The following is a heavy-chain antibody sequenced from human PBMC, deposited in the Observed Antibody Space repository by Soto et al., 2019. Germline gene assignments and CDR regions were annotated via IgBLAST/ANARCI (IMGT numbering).Heavy chain of an antibody. V-gene: IGHV4-34*01. Sequence: QVQLQQWGAGLLKPSETLSLTCAGYGGSFSGYYWSWIRQPPGKGLEWIGEINHSGSTNYNPSLKSRVTISVDTSKNQFSLKLSSVTAADTAVYYCARARSGDYGLASAPFDYWGQGTLVTVSS. CDR2: INHSGST. CDR3: ARARSGDYGLASAPFDY. CDR1: GGSFSGYY. D-gene: IGHD4-17*01. J-gene: IGHJ4*02.